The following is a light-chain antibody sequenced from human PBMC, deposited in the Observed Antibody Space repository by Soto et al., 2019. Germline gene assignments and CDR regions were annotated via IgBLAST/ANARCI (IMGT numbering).Light chain of an antibody. CDR3: SSYAGNNTVI. J-gene: IGLJ2*01. CDR1: SGDVGSYRF. V-gene: IGLV2-8*01. Sequence: QSALTQPPSASGSPGQSVTISCTGTSGDVGSYRFVSWYQQHPGKAPKLLIYEVTKRPSGVPDRFSASTSGNTASLTVSGLQADDEADYYCSSYAGNNTVIFGGGTKVTVL. CDR2: EVT.